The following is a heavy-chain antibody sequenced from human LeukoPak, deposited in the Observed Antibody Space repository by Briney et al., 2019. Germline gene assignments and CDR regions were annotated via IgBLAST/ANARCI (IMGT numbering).Heavy chain of an antibody. CDR2: ISGYNGKT. V-gene: IGHV1-18*01. CDR3: ARDMVTTNTLYALDI. CDR1: GYSFYSYG. D-gene: IGHD2-21*02. J-gene: IGHJ3*02. Sequence: ASVKVSCKASGYSFYSYGITWVRQAPGQRFEWMGWISGYNGKTDYSQKFRGRVTMTTDTSTSTAYLEVRSLRSDDTAVYFCARDMVTTNTLYALDIWGQGTMISVSS.